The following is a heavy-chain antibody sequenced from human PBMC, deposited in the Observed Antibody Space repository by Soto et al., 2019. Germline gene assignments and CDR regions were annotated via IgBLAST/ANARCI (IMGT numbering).Heavy chain of an antibody. CDR3: ARGRVIAAAFNFDY. CDR2: IYYSGST. J-gene: IGHJ4*02. Sequence: SETLSLTCTVSGGSISSGGYYWSWIRQHPGKGLEWIGYIYYSGSTYYNPSLKSRVTISVDTSKNQFSLKLSSVTAADTAVYYCARGRVIAAAFNFDYWGQGTLATVSS. V-gene: IGHV4-31*03. CDR1: GGSISSGGYY. D-gene: IGHD6-13*01.